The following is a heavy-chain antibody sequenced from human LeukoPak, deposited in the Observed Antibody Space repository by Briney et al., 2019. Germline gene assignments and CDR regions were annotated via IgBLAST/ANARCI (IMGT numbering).Heavy chain of an antibody. D-gene: IGHD3-10*01. CDR3: AKDYYGSGSYYNAYDAFDI. CDR1: GFTFSSYA. V-gene: IGHV3-23*01. Sequence: GGSLRLSCAASGFTFSSYAMSWVRQAPGKGLEWVSAISGSGGSTYYADSVKGRFTISRDNSKNTLYLQMNSLRAEDTAVYYCAKDYYGSGSYYNAYDAFDIWGQGTMVTVFS. J-gene: IGHJ3*02. CDR2: ISGSGGST.